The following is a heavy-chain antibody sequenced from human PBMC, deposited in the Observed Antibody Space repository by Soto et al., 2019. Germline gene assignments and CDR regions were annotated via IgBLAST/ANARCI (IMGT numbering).Heavy chain of an antibody. J-gene: IGHJ6*02. D-gene: IGHD3-10*01. CDR2: INHSGST. V-gene: IGHV4-34*01. CDR3: ARGVDYGSGSYPDGYYGMDV. CDR1: GASFSRYY. Sequence: SDTLSLTRAVYGASFSRYYSTWTRQPPGKGLEWIGEINHSGSTNYNPSLKRRVTISVDTSKNQFSLKLSSVTAADTAVYYCARGVDYGSGSYPDGYYGMDVWGQGTTVTVSS.